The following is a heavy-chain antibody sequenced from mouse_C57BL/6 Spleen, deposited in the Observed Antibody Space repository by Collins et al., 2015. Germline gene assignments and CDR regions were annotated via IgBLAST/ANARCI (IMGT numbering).Heavy chain of an antibody. D-gene: IGHD1-1*01. CDR3: ATITTVVATPLYYAMDY. CDR2: IRRGGST. V-gene: IGHV2-5*01. Sequence: QVQLKQSGPGLVQPSQSLSITCTVSGFSLTSYGVHWVRQSPGKGLEWLGVIRRGGSTDYNAAFMSRLSITKDNSKSQVFFKMNSLQADDTAIYYCATITTVVATPLYYAMDYWGQGTSVTVSS. CDR1: GFSLTSYG. J-gene: IGHJ4*01.